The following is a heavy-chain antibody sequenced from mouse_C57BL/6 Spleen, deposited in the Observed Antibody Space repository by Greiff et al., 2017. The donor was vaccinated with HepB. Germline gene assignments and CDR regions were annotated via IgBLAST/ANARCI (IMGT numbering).Heavy chain of an antibody. V-gene: IGHV5-17*01. Sequence: EVKLMESGGGLVKPGGSLKLSCAASGFTFSDYGMHWVRQAPEKGLEWVAYISSGSSTIYYADTVKGRFTISRDNAKNTRFLQVTSLRSEDTAMYYCARNWAGLAYWGQGTLVTVSA. CDR3: ARNWAGLAY. D-gene: IGHD4-1*01. CDR2: ISSGSSTI. CDR1: GFTFSDYG. J-gene: IGHJ3*01.